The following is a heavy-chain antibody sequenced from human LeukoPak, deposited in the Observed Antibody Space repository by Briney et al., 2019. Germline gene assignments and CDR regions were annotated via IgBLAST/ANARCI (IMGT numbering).Heavy chain of an antibody. CDR2: ISGSGGST. D-gene: IGHD5-18*01. CDR3: AKGKDTAMVRYYFDY. V-gene: IGHV3-23*01. Sequence: PGGSLRLSCAASGFTFSSYAMSWVRPAPGKGLEWVSAISGSGGSTYYADSVKGRFTISRDNSKNTLYLQMNSLRAEDTAVYYCAKGKDTAMVRYYFDYWGQGTLVTVSS. J-gene: IGHJ4*02. CDR1: GFTFSSYA.